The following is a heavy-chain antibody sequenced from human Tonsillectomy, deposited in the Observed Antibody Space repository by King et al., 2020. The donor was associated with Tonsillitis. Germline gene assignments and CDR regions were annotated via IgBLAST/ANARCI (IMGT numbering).Heavy chain of an antibody. Sequence: VQLVESGGGVVHPGRSLRLSCEASGFIFSDYSLHWVRQAPGKGLEWVALISYDGNNQYYTDSVKGRFTISRDNSKNTLYLQMNNLRPEDTAVYYCARVGDYDYVRGSCRYHYYHYSMDVWGQGTTVTVS. CDR2: ISYDGNNQ. V-gene: IGHV3-30-3*01. CDR3: ARVGDYDYVRGSCRYHYYHYSMDV. J-gene: IGHJ6*02. D-gene: IGHD3-16*02. CDR1: GFIFSDYS.